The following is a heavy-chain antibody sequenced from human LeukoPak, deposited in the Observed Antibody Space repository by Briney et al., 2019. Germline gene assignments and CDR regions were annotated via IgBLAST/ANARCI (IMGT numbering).Heavy chain of an antibody. Sequence: GGSLRLSCVASGFTFSSYSMNWVRQAPGKGLEWVSSITTSSSYIYYADSVKGRFTISRDNAKNSLYLQMNSLRAEDTAVYYCARDGSSDAFDIWGQGTMVTVSS. V-gene: IGHV3-21*01. CDR3: ARDGSSDAFDI. J-gene: IGHJ3*02. D-gene: IGHD2-15*01. CDR1: GFTFSSYS. CDR2: ITTSSSYI.